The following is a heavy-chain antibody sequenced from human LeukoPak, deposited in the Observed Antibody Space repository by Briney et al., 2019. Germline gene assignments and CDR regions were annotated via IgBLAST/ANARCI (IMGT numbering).Heavy chain of an antibody. CDR1: GFAVSSNY. CDR2: IYSGGST. V-gene: IGHV3-53*01. J-gene: IGHJ3*01. CDR3: ARAVGPFDF. Sequence: GGSLRLSCAASGFAVSSNYMSWVRQAPGEGLEWVSIIYSGGSTYYADSVKGRFTISRDNLKNTLYLQMNSLRAEDTAMYYCARAVGPFDFWGPGTLVIVSS.